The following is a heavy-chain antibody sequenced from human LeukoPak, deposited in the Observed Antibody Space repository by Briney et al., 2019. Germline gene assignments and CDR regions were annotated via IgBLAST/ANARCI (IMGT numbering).Heavy chain of an antibody. CDR2: IYYSGST. J-gene: IGHJ4*02. CDR1: GGSISSSSYY. Sequence: SETLSLTCTVSGGSISSSSYYWGWIRQPPGKGLEWIGSIYYSGSTYYNPSLKSRVTISVDTSKNQFSLKLSSVTAADTAVYYCARETELPHFDYWGQGTLVTVSS. D-gene: IGHD1-26*01. CDR3: ARETELPHFDY. V-gene: IGHV4-39*07.